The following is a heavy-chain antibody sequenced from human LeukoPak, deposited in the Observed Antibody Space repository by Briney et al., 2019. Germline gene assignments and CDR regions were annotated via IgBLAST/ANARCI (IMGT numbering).Heavy chain of an antibody. J-gene: IGHJ4*02. CDR1: GFTFNDYA. CDR3: ANHPDRRGRVDFDY. CDR2: ISYDGYDK. V-gene: IGHV3-30-3*01. Sequence: GGSLRLSCAASGFTFNDYAMYWVRQAPGKGLEWVTLISYDGYDKSYADSVRGRFTISRDNSKNTLYLQMNSLRAEDTAVYYCANHPDRRGRVDFDYWGQGTLVTVSS. D-gene: IGHD3-10*01.